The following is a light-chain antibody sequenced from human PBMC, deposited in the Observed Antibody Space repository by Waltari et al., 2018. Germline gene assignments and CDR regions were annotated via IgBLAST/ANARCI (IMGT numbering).Light chain of an antibody. J-gene: IGLJ3*02. CDR3: QTGGHGTWV. V-gene: IGLV4-69*01. Sequence: QLVLTQSPSASASLGASVKLTCTLSSGHSTNIIAWLPQQPEKGPRFLMNVKSDGSHNKGVGIPVRCAGSSSGAGRYLTISSLQSEDEADYFCQTGGHGTWVFGGGTRLTDL. CDR2: VKSDGSH. CDR1: SGHSTNI.